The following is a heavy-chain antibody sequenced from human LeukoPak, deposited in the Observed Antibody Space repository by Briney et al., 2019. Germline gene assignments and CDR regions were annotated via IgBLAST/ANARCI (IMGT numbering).Heavy chain of an antibody. CDR3: AAGRGYCSSTSCWNNWFDP. CDR2: IVVGGGNT. Sequence: ASVKVSCKASGFTFTSSAVQWVRQARGQRLEWIGWIVVGGGNTNYAQKFQERVTITRDMSTSTAYMELSSLRSEDTAVYYCAAGRGYCSSTSCWNNWFDPWGQGTLVTVSS. V-gene: IGHV1-58*01. D-gene: IGHD2-2*01. J-gene: IGHJ5*02. CDR1: GFTFTSSA.